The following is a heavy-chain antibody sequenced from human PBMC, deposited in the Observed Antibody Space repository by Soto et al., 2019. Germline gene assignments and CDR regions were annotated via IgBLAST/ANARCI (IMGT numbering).Heavy chain of an antibody. CDR1: GFTFSSYG. D-gene: IGHD6-13*01. V-gene: IGHV3-30*18. J-gene: IGHJ5*02. CDR2: ISYDGSNK. Sequence: QVQLVESGGGVVQPGRSLRLSCAASGFTFSSYGMHWVRQAPGKGLEWVAVISYDGSNKYYADSVKGRFTISRDNSKNTLSLQMNSLRAEDTAVYYCAKDRAGSSSSWQGAWFDPWGQGTLVTVSS. CDR3: AKDRAGSSSSWQGAWFDP.